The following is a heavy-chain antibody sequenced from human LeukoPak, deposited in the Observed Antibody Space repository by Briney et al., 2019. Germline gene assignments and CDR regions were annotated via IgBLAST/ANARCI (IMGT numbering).Heavy chain of an antibody. CDR2: ISVYSGNT. Sequence: GASVKVSCKASGYTFSSYGISWVRQAPGQGLEWMGWISVYSGNTNYAQRFQGRVTMTTDTSTSTAYMELRSLGSDDTAVYYCARDANGVLGDYWGQGTLVTVSS. J-gene: IGHJ4*02. D-gene: IGHD2-8*01. CDR1: GYTFSSYG. CDR3: ARDANGVLGDY. V-gene: IGHV1-18*01.